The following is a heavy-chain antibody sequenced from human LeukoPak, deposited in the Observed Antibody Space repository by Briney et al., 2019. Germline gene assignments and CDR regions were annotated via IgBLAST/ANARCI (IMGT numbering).Heavy chain of an antibody. V-gene: IGHV3-9*01. CDR1: GFTFDDYA. Sequence: GGSLRLSCAASGFTFDDYALNWVRQAPGKGLEWVSSISWNSDALAYADSLKGRFTTSRDNAKNSLYLQMNSLRPEDTALYYCAKEGLVRGYFDYWGQGTLVTVSS. CDR2: ISWNSDAL. CDR3: AKEGLVRGYFDY. D-gene: IGHD3-10*01. J-gene: IGHJ4*02.